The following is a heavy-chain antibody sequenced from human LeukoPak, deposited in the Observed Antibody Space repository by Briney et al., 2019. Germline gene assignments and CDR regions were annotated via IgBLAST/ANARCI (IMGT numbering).Heavy chain of an antibody. Sequence: GGSLRLSCTASGFTFSDYAVSWVRQAPGKGLEWVSTISDSGGYTNNADSVKGRFTISRNNFKNTLYLQMNSLRAEDTAVYFCAKDIGYSDWALDYWGRGTLVTVSS. D-gene: IGHD6-13*01. CDR1: GFTFSDYA. CDR2: ISDSGGYT. CDR3: AKDIGYSDWALDY. J-gene: IGHJ4*02. V-gene: IGHV3-23*01.